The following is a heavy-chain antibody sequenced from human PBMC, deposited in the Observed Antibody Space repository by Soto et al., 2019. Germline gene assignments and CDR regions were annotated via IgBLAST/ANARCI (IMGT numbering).Heavy chain of an antibody. D-gene: IGHD3-22*01. CDR1: GFTFGDYA. CDR2: SRSKVYGGTT. CDR3: ARPHRAAYYYDSSTPPGAFDI. Sequence: GGSLRLSCTASGFTFGDYAMSWFRQAPGTGLEWVSFSRSKVYGGTTEYAASVKGRFIISRDDSKNIAYLQMNSLRAEDTAVYYCARPHRAAYYYDSSTPPGAFDIWGQGTMVTVSS. J-gene: IGHJ3*02. V-gene: IGHV3-49*03.